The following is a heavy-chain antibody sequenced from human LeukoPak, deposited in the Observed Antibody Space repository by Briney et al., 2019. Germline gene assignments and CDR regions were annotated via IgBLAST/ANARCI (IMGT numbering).Heavy chain of an antibody. CDR1: GFTFSSYA. V-gene: IGHV3-64*01. Sequence: PGGSLRLSCAASGFTFSSYAMPWVRQAPGKGLEYVSAISSNGGTTYYANSVKGRFTISRDNSKNMLYLQMGSLRAEDMAVYYCARASRAFLFDYWGQGTLVTVSS. J-gene: IGHJ4*02. CDR3: ARASRAFLFDY. D-gene: IGHD2/OR15-2a*01. CDR2: ISSNGGTT.